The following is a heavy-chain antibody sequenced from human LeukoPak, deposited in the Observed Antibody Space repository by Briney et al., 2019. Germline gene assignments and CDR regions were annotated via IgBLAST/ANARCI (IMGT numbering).Heavy chain of an antibody. D-gene: IGHD3-10*01. CDR1: GGFISSGGYY. CDR3: ARDNSGVFDY. V-gene: IGHV4-31*03. J-gene: IGHJ4*02. CDR2: TYYTGTT. Sequence: SETLSLTCTVTGGFISSGGYYWSWIRQFPGESLEWIGYTYYTGTTSYNPSLKTRLTLSVDTSKNQFSLRLSSVTAADTAVYYCARDNSGVFDYWGQGTLVTVSS.